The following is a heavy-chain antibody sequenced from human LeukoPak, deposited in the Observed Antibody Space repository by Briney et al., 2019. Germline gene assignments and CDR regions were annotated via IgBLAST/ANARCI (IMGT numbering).Heavy chain of an antibody. D-gene: IGHD3-16*01. V-gene: IGHV4-4*07. CDR3: ARGLGGASYYMDV. CDR1: SGFFSNFY. Sequence: SETLSLTCSVSSGFFSNFYWTWVRQSAWKGLEWIGRVDTGGSTHYNPSLKGRATMSLDTSKNQFSLRLTSVTVADTAVYYCARGLGGASYYMDVWGRGTTVTVSS. J-gene: IGHJ6*03. CDR2: VDTGGST.